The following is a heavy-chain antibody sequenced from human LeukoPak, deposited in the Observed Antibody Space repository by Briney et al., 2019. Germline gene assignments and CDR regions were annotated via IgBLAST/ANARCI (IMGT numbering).Heavy chain of an antibody. CDR3: AREGSRSITHYDFWSGYRYGFDY. D-gene: IGHD3-3*01. V-gene: IGHV1-46*01. CDR1: AYTFTGYY. CDR2: INPSGGST. J-gene: IGHJ4*02. Sequence: ASVTVSCKASAYTFTGYYMHWVRQAPGQGLEWVGIINPSGGSTGYAQKFQGRVTMTRDMSTSTVYMELSSLRSEDTAVYYCAREGSRSITHYDFWSGYRYGFDYWGQGTLVTVSS.